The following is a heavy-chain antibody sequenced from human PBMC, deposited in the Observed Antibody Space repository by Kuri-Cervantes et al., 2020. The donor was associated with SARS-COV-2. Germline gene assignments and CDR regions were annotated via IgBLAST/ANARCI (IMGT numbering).Heavy chain of an antibody. CDR2: IIPVFGIA. D-gene: IGHD3-10*01. CDR1: GGTFSSYA. J-gene: IGHJ6*03. Sequence: SVKVSCKASGGTFSSYAISWVRQAPGQGLGWMGGIIPVFGIANYSQKFQGRVTITADESTSTAYMELSSLRSEDTAVFYCARESLGSGTLSGFYYMDVWGKGTTVTVSS. V-gene: IGHV1-69*13. CDR3: ARESLGSGTLSGFYYMDV.